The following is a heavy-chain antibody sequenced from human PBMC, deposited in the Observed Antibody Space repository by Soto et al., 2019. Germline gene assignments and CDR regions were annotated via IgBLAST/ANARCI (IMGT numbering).Heavy chain of an antibody. CDR2: IIPIFGKV. CDR3: ATYLFDTRYFDY. D-gene: IGHD1-26*01. Sequence: QVQLVQSGVEVKKPGSSVKVSCKASGGTFSSHTISWVRQAPGQGLEWMGAIIPIFGKVKYEQKFQGRVTITADKSTSTSYMELSSLRSEDTAVYYCATYLFDTRYFDYWGQGTLVTVSA. V-gene: IGHV1-69*06. CDR1: GGTFSSHT. J-gene: IGHJ4*02.